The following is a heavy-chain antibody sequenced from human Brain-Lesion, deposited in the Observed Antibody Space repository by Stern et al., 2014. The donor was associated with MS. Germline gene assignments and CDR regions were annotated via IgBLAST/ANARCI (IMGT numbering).Heavy chain of an antibody. Sequence: EVQLVESGGGLVQPGGSLRLSCAGSGFSLSSYWMSWVRQAPGKGPELVATIKQDGSERYYGDSVKGRFTISRDNSKNSVFLQMDSLRVDDMSVYYCARDCGSGSCYQTQYYYGVDVWGQGTTVIVSS. CDR2: IKQDGSER. CDR3: ARDCGSGSCYQTQYYYGVDV. D-gene: IGHD2-15*01. V-gene: IGHV3-7*01. J-gene: IGHJ6*02. CDR1: GFSLSSYW.